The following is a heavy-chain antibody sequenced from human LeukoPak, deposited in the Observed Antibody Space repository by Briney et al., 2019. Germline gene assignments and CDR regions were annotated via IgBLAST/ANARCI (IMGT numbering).Heavy chain of an antibody. CDR3: AREQTNYDFWSGYYTDYYYYGMDV. D-gene: IGHD3-3*01. Sequence: GASVTVSCTASGYTFTSYAMNWVRQAPGQGLEWMGWINTNTGNPTYAQGSTGRFVFSLDTSVSTAYLQISSLKAEDTAVYYCAREQTNYDFWSGYYTDYYYYGMDVWGQGTTVTVSS. CDR2: INTNTGNP. V-gene: IGHV7-4-1*02. J-gene: IGHJ6*02. CDR1: GYTFTSYA.